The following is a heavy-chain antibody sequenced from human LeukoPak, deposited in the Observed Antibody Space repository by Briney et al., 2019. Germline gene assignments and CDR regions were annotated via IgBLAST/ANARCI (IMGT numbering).Heavy chain of an antibody. J-gene: IGHJ4*02. CDR1: GGSISSYY. V-gene: IGHV4-34*01. CDR3: ARAIRIAVAGNPFDY. CDR2: INHSGST. D-gene: IGHD6-19*01. Sequence: PSETLSLTCTVSGGSISSYYWSWIRQPPGKGLEWIGEINHSGSTNYNPSLKSRVTISVDTSKNQFSLKLSSVTAADTAVYYCARAIRIAVAGNPFDYWGQGTLVTVSS.